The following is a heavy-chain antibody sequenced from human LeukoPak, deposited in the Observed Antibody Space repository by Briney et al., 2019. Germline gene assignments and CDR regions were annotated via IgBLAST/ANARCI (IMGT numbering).Heavy chain of an antibody. CDR2: MNPNSGNT. CDR1: GYTFTSYD. CDR3: ARGIPAAAGGNWFDP. D-gene: IGHD6-25*01. J-gene: IGHJ5*02. V-gene: IGHV1-8*01. Sequence: ASVTVSCKASGYTFTSYDINWVRQATGQGLEWMGWMNPNSGNTDYAQKFQGRVTMTSDTSISTAYMELSSLRSEDTAVYYCARGIPAAAGGNWFDPWGQGTLVTVSS.